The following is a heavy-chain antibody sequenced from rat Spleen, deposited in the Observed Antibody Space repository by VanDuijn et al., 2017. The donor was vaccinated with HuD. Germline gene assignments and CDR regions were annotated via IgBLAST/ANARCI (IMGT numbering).Heavy chain of an antibody. Sequence: EVHLQESGPGLVKPSQSLSLTCSVTGYSITTAYRWNWIRKFPGNKMEWIGHISYSGSTSYNPSLKSRISITRDTSKNQFFLQLNSVTTEDTATYYCASAGYKWFAYWGQGTLVTVSS. CDR3: ASAGYKWFAY. D-gene: IGHD4-3*01. J-gene: IGHJ3*01. CDR1: GYSITTAY. CDR2: ISYSGST. V-gene: IGHV3-1*01.